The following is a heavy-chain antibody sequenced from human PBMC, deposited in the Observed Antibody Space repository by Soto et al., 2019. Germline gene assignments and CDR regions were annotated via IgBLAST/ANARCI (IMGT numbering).Heavy chain of an antibody. J-gene: IGHJ5*02. D-gene: IGHD1-7*01. CDR2: ISYDGSNK. V-gene: IGHV3-30*18. CDR1: GFTFSSYG. Sequence: VQLVESGGGVVQPGRSLRLSCAASGFTFSSYGMHWVRQAPGKGLEWVAVISYDGSNKYYADSVKGRFTISRDNSKNTLYLQMNSLRAEDTAVYYCAKSRTGTTLWWFDPWGQGTLVTVSS. CDR3: AKSRTGTTLWWFDP.